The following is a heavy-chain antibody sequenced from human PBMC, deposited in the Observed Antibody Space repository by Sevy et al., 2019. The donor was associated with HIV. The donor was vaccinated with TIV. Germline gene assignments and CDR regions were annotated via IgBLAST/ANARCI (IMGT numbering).Heavy chain of an antibody. J-gene: IGHJ4*02. CDR2: IIQDGSDK. V-gene: IGHV3-7*01. Sequence: GSQRLSCAASGFTLSNYWMSWVRQAPGKGLEWVANIIQDGSDKYYVDSVKGRFTISRDNAKNSLYLQMNSLRVEDTAVYYCARDLFSGSYYENYWGQGTLVTVSS. CDR3: ARDLFSGSYYENY. CDR1: GFTLSNYW. D-gene: IGHD1-26*01.